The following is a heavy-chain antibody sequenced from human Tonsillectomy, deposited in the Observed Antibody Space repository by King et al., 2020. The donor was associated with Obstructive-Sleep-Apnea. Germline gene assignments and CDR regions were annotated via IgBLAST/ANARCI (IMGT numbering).Heavy chain of an antibody. CDR2: ILYGGKT. CDR3: AREDSTTYLDYFDL. D-gene: IGHD2-2*01. J-gene: IGHJ4*02. Sequence: VQLQESGPGLGKPLETLSLTCSVSSSSLTNYYWSWVRQPPGKGLEWIGHILYGGKTYYNPPLKSRGTMSLDTSKKQISLTLTSVTAADTAVYYCAREDSTTYLDYFDLWGQGALVTVSS. CDR1: SSSLTNYY. V-gene: IGHV4-59*01.